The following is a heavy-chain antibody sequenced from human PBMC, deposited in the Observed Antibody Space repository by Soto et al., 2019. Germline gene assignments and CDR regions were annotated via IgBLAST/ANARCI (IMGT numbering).Heavy chain of an antibody. V-gene: IGHV3-30-3*01. CDR2: ISYDGSNK. CDR3: ARGRDGYTADAFDI. D-gene: IGHD5-12*01. Sequence: GGSLRLSCAASGFTFSSYAMHWVRQAPGKWLEWVAVISYDGSNKYYADSVKGRFTISRDNSKNTLYLQMNSLRAEDTAVYYCARGRDGYTADAFDIWGQGXMVT. J-gene: IGHJ3*02. CDR1: GFTFSSYA.